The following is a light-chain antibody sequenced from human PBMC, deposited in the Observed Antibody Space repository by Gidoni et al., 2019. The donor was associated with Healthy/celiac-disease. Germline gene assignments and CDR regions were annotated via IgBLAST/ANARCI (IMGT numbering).Light chain of an antibody. CDR1: SSDFGSYNR. J-gene: IGLJ3*02. CDR3: SSFTSSSTWV. CDR2: EVS. V-gene: IGLV2-14*01. Sequence: QSALTQPASVSGSPGQSLTISCTGSSSDFGSYNRVSWYQHTPGTAPKLMISEVSNRPSGVSNRFSGSKSGNTAALTISGLQAEDEADYYCSSFTSSSTWVFGGGTKLTVL.